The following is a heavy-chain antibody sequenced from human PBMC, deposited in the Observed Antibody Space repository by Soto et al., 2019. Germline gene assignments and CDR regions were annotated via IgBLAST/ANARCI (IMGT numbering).Heavy chain of an antibody. CDR3: AREKYSSSADRGVWFDP. Sequence: QVQLVQSGAEVKKPGSSVKVSCKASGGTFSSYAISWVRQAPGQGLEWMGGISAYNGNTNYAQKLQGRVTMTTDTSTSTAYMELRSLRSDDTAVYYCAREKYSSSADRGVWFDPWGQGTLVTVSS. J-gene: IGHJ5*02. V-gene: IGHV1-18*01. D-gene: IGHD6-6*01. CDR2: ISAYNGNT. CDR1: GGTFSSYA.